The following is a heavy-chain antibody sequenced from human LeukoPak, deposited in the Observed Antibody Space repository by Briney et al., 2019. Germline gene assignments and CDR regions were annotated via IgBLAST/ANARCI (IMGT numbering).Heavy chain of an antibody. CDR1: GGSISSGGYS. D-gene: IGHD6-13*01. CDR2: IYHSGST. V-gene: IGHV4-30-2*02. CDR3: ARTGSWRYYYYMDV. Sequence: SETLSLTCAVSGGSISSGGYSWSWIRQPPGKGLEWIGYIYHSGSTYYNPSLKSRVTISVDTSKNQFSLKLSSVTAADTAVYYCARTGSWRYYYYMDVWGKGTTVTVSS. J-gene: IGHJ6*03.